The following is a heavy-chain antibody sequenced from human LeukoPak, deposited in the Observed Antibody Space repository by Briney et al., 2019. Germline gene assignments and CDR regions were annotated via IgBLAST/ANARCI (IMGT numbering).Heavy chain of an antibody. Sequence: SETLSLTCTVSGGSISSDSYYWGWIRQPPGKGLEWIGSIYHSGSTYYNPSLKSRVTISIDTSKNQVSLNLSYVTAADTAVYYCAREEGGAAGKGFDYWGQGTPVTVSS. J-gene: IGHJ4*02. V-gene: IGHV4-39*07. CDR1: GGSISSDSYY. CDR2: IYHSGST. CDR3: AREEGGAAGKGFDY. D-gene: IGHD6-13*01.